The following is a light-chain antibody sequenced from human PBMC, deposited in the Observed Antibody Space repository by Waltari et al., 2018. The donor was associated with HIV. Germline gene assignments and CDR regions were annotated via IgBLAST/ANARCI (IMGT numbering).Light chain of an antibody. CDR3: QQSYRTPRT. CDR2: SAS. CDR1: QTIATY. V-gene: IGKV1-39*01. Sequence: DIQMTQSPSSRSASVGDRITITCRASQTIATYLNWYQQKPGKAPKLLIYSASSLQSGVPSSFSGSGSGTDFTLTITSLQPDDFATYYCQQSYRTPRTFGQGTKLEI. J-gene: IGKJ2*01.